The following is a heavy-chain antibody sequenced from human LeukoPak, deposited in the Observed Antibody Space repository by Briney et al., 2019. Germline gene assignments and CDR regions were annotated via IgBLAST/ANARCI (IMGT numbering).Heavy chain of an antibody. CDR2: ISGSDDTT. V-gene: IGHV3-23*01. J-gene: IGHJ4*02. CDR1: EFTFSSSA. Sequence: PGGSLRLSCAASEFTFSSSAMSWVRQAPGKGLEWVSSISGSDDTTEYADSVKGRFTISRDNSKNTLFLHMNSLRAEDTAVYYCAKEDSHYTFYSSLDYWGQGTLVTVSS. CDR3: AKEDSHYTFYSSLDY. D-gene: IGHD4-11*01.